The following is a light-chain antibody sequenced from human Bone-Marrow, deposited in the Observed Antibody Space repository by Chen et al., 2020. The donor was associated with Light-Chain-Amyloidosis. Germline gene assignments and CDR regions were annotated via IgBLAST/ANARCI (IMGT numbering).Light chain of an antibody. J-gene: IGLJ3*02. Sequence: QSALTQPASVSGSPGQSLTIPCTGTSSDVGGYNYVSWYHHHPGEAPKLMIYEASNRTSGVSNRFSGSKAGNTASMTISGLQAEDEADYYCSSVTSRSNRVFGGGTKLTVL. CDR2: EAS. CDR3: SSVTSRSNRV. CDR1: SSDVGGYNY. V-gene: IGLV2-14*01.